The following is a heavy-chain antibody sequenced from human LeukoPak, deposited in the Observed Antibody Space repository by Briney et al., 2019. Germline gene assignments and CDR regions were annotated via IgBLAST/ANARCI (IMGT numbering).Heavy chain of an antibody. CDR3: ARTLREVMVTAFFDY. D-gene: IGHD2-21*02. CDR2: IYYSGTT. V-gene: IGHV4-59*08. Sequence: SETLSLTCTVSGDSISTYSWSWIRQPPGKGLEWIGYIYYSGTTSYNPSLKSRVTISVDTPKNQFSLKLSSVTAADTAVYYCARTLREVMVTAFFDYWGQGTLVTVSS. CDR1: GDSISTYS. J-gene: IGHJ4*02.